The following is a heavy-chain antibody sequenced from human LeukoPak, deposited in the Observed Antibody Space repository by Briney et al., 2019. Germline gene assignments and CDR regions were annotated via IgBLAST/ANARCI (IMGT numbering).Heavy chain of an antibody. J-gene: IGHJ4*02. D-gene: IGHD3-22*01. CDR1: GFTFSSSA. Sequence: GGSLRLSCAASGFTFSSSAMSWVRQPPGKGLEWVSSISGSGGNTYYADSVKGRFTISRDNSKRTLYLQMNSLRAEDTALYHCAKGSSYYYDSSGYYGSEYWGQGTLVTVSS. CDR3: AKGSSYYYDSSGYYGSEY. CDR2: ISGSGGNT. V-gene: IGHV3-23*01.